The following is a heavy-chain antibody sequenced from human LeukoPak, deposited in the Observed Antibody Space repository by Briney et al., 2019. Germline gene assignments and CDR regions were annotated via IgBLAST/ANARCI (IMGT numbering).Heavy chain of an antibody. CDR3: ARLNYDFWSGIWEGYYMDV. CDR1: GFTFTSYW. J-gene: IGHJ6*03. D-gene: IGHD3-3*01. Sequence: GGSLRLSCAASGFTFTSYWMTWVRWAPGKGLEWVANIREDGSERYYVASVKGRFTVSRDNAKKSLSLQVNSLGAEDTAVYYCARLNYDFWSGIWEGYYMDVWGKGTTVTVSS. V-gene: IGHV3-7*01. CDR2: IREDGSER.